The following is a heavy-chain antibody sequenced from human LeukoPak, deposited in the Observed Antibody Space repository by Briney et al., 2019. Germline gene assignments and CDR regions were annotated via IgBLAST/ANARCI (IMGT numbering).Heavy chain of an antibody. D-gene: IGHD3-10*02. J-gene: IGHJ6*04. CDR3: AELGITMIGGV. CDR2: IKQDGGEK. Sequence: GGSLRLSCAAFGFPFSNYWMSWVRQAPGKGLEWVANIKQDGGEKYYVDSVKGRFTISRDNAKNSLYLQMNSLRAEDTAVYYCAELGITMIGGVWGKGTTVTISS. CDR1: GFPFSNYW. V-gene: IGHV3-7*01.